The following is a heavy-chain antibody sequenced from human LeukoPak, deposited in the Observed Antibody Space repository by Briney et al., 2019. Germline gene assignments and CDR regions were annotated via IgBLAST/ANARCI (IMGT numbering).Heavy chain of an antibody. CDR3: AKVLAGTTFDYFDY. V-gene: IGHV3-23*01. D-gene: IGHD1-7*01. CDR2: ISGSGGST. CDR1: GITFSSYA. J-gene: IGHJ4*02. Sequence: GGSLRLSCAASGITFSSYAMSWVRQAPGKGLEWVAAISGSGGSTYYADSVKGRFTISRDNSKNTLYLQMNSLRAEDTAVYYCAKVLAGTTFDYFDYWGQATLVTVSS.